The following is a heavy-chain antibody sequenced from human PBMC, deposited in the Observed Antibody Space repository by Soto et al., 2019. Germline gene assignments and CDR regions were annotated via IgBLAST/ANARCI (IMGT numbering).Heavy chain of an antibody. CDR3: ARHEQFYYYYYGMDV. CDR2: INPGDSDI. J-gene: IGHJ6*02. Sequence: PGGSLKISCKASGYSFTTYWIAWVRQMPGKGLEWMGIINPGDSDIRYSPSFQGQVTISADNSISTAYLQWSSLKASDTAMYYCARHEQFYYYYYGMDVWGQGTAVTVS. CDR1: GYSFTTYW. D-gene: IGHD4-4*01. V-gene: IGHV5-51*01.